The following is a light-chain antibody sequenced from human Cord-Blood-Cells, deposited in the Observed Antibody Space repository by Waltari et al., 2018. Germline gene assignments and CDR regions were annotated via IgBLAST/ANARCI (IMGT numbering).Light chain of an antibody. J-gene: IGKJ2*01. CDR1: QSVSSY. V-gene: IGKV3-11*01. CDR3: QQRSNWPPYT. Sequence: EIVLTPSPATLSSSPAERATLSCRASQSVSSYLAWYQQKPGQAPRLLIYDASNRATGIPARFSGSGSGTDFTLTISSLEPEDFAVYYCQQRSNWPPYTFGQGTKLEIK. CDR2: DAS.